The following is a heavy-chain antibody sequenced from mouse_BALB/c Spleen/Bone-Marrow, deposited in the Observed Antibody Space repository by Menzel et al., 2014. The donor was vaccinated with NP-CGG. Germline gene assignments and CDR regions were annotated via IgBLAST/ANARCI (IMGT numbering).Heavy chain of an antibody. CDR1: GFTFSSFG. CDR2: ISSDSGAI. V-gene: IGHV5-17*02. D-gene: IGHD4-1*01. Sequence: EVQGVESGGGLVQPGGSRKLSCAASGFTFSSFGMHWVRQAPEKGLEWIAYISSDSGAIFYADTVKGRFTISRDNPKNTLFLQMTSLRSEDAAIYFCTRGGNWEDFDYWGQGTTLTASS. J-gene: IGHJ2*01. CDR3: TRGGNWEDFDY.